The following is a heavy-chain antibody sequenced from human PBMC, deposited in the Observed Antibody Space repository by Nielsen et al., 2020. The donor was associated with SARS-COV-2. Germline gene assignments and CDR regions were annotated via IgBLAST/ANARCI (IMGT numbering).Heavy chain of an antibody. J-gene: IGHJ4*02. CDR1: GGSISSSSYY. CDR3: ARDYCSGGSCYLGVSGL. Sequence: SETLSLTCTVSGGSISSSSYYWGWIRQPPGKGLEWIGSIYYSGSTYYNPSLKSRVTISVDTSKNQFSLKLSSVTAADTAVYYCARDYCSGGSCYLGVSGLWGQGTLVTVSS. D-gene: IGHD2-15*01. V-gene: IGHV4-39*07. CDR2: IYYSGST.